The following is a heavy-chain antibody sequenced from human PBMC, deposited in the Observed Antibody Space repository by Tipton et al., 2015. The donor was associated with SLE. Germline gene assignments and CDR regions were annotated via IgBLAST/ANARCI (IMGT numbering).Heavy chain of an antibody. CDR3: ARDHLPGGYYYYMDV. J-gene: IGHJ6*03. V-gene: IGHV4-59*01. Sequence: LRLSCTVSGGSISPYHWNWLRQPPGQGLQWIGRIFDSGYINYNPSLQNRVTISLDTSKNQMSLKVTSMTAADTAVYYCARDHLPGGYYYYMDVWGKGTTVTVSS. CDR2: IFDSGYI. CDR1: GGSISPYH. D-gene: IGHD3-10*01.